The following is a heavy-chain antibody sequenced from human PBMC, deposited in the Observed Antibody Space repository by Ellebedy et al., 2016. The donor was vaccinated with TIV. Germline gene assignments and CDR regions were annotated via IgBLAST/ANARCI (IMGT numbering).Heavy chain of an antibody. D-gene: IGHD1-26*01. CDR1: GGSVNSGRFH. Sequence: SETLSLTXTVSGGSVNSGRFHWSWIRQSPGKGLEWIGYIYYSGRTNYNPSLESRVSISIDTSKNRFSLKLESVTAADTAVYYCARDSRGYSGNDYWGQGTLVTVSS. J-gene: IGHJ4*02. CDR2: IYYSGRT. CDR3: ARDSRGYSGNDY. V-gene: IGHV4-61*01.